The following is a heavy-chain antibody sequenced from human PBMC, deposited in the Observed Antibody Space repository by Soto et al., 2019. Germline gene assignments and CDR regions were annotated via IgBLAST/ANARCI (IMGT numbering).Heavy chain of an antibody. CDR2: IIPIFGTA. D-gene: IGHD3-22*01. CDR1: GGTFSSYA. V-gene: IGHV1-69*06. Sequence: QVQLVQSGAEVRKPGSSVKVSCKASGGTFSSYAISWVRQAPGQGLEWMGGIIPIFGTANYAQKFQGRVTITADKSTSTAYMELSSLRAEDTAVYYCATRPYYYDSSGYYYAYWGQGTLVTVSS. J-gene: IGHJ4*02. CDR3: ATRPYYYDSSGYYYAY.